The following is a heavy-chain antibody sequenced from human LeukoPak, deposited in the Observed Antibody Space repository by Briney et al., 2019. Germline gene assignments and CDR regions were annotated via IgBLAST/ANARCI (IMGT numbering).Heavy chain of an antibody. V-gene: IGHV3-64*01. D-gene: IGHD3/OR15-3a*01. Sequence: PGGSLRLSCAASGFTFSSYAMHWVRQAPGKGLEYVSAISSNGGSTYYANSVKGRFTISRDNSKNTLYLQMGSLRAEDMAVYYCAREGYDFSAPAFDYWGQGTLVTVSS. J-gene: IGHJ4*02. CDR3: AREGYDFSAPAFDY. CDR1: GFTFSSYA. CDR2: ISSNGGST.